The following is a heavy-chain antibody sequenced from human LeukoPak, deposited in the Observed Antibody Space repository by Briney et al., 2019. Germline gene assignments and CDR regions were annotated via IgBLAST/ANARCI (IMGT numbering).Heavy chain of an antibody. V-gene: IGHV3-23*01. J-gene: IGHJ6*03. CDR2: ISGSGGST. Sequence: GGSLRLSCAASRFTFSSYAMSWVRQAPGKGLEWVSAISGSGGSTYHADSVKGRFTISRDNSKNTLYLQMNSLRAEDTAVYYCAKQGCPNGVCYSYYYDMDVWGKGTTVTVSS. CDR1: RFTFSSYA. D-gene: IGHD2-8*01. CDR3: AKQGCPNGVCYSYYYDMDV.